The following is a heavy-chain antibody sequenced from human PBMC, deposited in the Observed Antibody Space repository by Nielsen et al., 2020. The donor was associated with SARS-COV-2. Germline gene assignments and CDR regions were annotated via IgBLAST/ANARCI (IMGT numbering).Heavy chain of an antibody. CDR3: ARLRPPYGTTDY. V-gene: IGHV4-34*01. CDR1: GGSFSGYY. CDR2: INHSGST. Sequence: SETLSLTCAVYGGSFSGYYWSWIRQPPGKGLEWIGEINHSGSTNYNPSLKSRVTISVDTSKNQFSLKLSSVTAADTAVYYCARLRPPYGTTDYWGQGTLVTVSS. D-gene: IGHD1-1*01. J-gene: IGHJ4*02.